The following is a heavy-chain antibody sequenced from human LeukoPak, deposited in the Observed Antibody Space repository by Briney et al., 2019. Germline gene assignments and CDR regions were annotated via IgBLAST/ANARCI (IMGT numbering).Heavy chain of an antibody. J-gene: IGHJ4*02. D-gene: IGHD2-15*01. CDR1: GGSVSSGSYY. CDR3: ARVRGIVGVVVTTPSFFDY. V-gene: IGHV4-61*01. CDR2: IYYSGST. Sequence: PSETLSLTCTVSGGSVSSGSYYWSWIRQPPGKGLEWIGYIYYSGSTNYNPSLKSRVTISVDTSKNQFSLKLSSVTAADTAVYYCARVRGIVGVVVTTPSFFDYWGQGTLVSVSS.